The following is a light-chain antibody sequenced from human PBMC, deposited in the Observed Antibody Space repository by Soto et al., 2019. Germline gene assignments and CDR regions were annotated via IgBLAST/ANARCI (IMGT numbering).Light chain of an antibody. CDR2: AAS. CDR1: QGISNY. Sequence: DIQMTQSPSSLSASVGDRVTITCRASQGISNYLAWYQKKPGKVPKLLIYAASTLQSGVPSRFSGSGSGTDFTLTISSLQPEDVATYYCQKYNSAPPLTFGGGTKVEIK. V-gene: IGKV1-27*01. J-gene: IGKJ4*01. CDR3: QKYNSAPPLT.